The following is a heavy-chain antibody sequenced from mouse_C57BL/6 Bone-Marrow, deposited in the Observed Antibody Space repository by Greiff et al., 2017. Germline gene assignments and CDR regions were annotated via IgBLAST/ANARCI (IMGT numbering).Heavy chain of an antibody. J-gene: IGHJ1*03. D-gene: IGHD1-1*01. Sequence: VKLQQSGPELVKPGASVKLSCKASGYTFTSYDINWVKQRPGQGLEWIGWIYPRDGSTKYNEKFKGKATLTVDTSSSTAYMELHSLTSEDSAVYFCAREEYYYGSSHWYFDVWGTGTTVTVSS. CDR2: IYPRDGST. CDR3: AREEYYYGSSHWYFDV. CDR1: GYTFTSYD. V-gene: IGHV1-85*01.